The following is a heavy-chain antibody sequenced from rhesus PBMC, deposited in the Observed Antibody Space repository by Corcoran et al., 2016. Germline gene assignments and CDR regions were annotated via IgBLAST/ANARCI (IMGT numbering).Heavy chain of an antibody. Sequence: QVQLQGSGPGLVKPSETLSLTCAVSGASISTNWWNWIRQSQGKGLEGIGEISGSGIPRYNPDLQSRVTFFTHASKHSVSLHLRSVTAADTDVYYCGMSSGHYYFNSWGQGVLVIVSS. CDR2: ISGSGIP. J-gene: IGHJ4*01. CDR1: GASISTNW. D-gene: IGHD6-31*01. V-gene: IGHV4-80*01. CDR3: GMSSGHYYFNS.